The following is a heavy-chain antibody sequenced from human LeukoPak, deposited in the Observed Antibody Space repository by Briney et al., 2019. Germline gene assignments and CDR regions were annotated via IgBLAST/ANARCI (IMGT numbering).Heavy chain of an antibody. CDR3: AREGLNMVRGVIPKEAWGWFDP. CDR2: IYRSGST. V-gene: IGHV4-61*02. Sequence: SETLSLTCTVSGGSISSGSYYWNWIRQPAGKGLEWIGRIYRSGSTNYNPSLKSRVTISVDMSKNQFSLKLSSVTAADTAVYYCAREGLNMVRGVIPKEAWGWFDPWGQGTLVTVSS. J-gene: IGHJ5*02. CDR1: GGSISSGSYY. D-gene: IGHD3-10*01.